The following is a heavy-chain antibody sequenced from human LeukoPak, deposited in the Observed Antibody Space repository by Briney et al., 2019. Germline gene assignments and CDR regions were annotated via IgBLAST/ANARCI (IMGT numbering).Heavy chain of an antibody. CDR3: AKGYYGNYVAVDY. D-gene: IGHD4-11*01. V-gene: IGHV3-23*01. J-gene: IGHJ4*02. CDR2: ISDNGDDT. CDR1: GFTFSSYA. Sequence: GGSLRLSCAASGFTFSSYAMIWVRQAPGKGLDCVSSISDNGDDTYYADSVKGRFTISRDNSDNTLYLQMNSLRADDAAVYYCAKGYYGNYVAVDYWGQGPLVTVSS.